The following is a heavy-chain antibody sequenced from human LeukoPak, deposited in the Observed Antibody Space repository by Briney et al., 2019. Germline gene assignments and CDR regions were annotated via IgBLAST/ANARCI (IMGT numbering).Heavy chain of an antibody. CDR1: GFTFSSYE. CDR2: ITSAGNT. V-gene: IGHV3-23*01. CDR3: AKGGGPYHLPTDY. J-gene: IGHJ4*02. D-gene: IGHD2-2*01. Sequence: QPGGSLRLSCAASGFTFSSYEMNWVRQAPGKGLEWVSAITSAGNTYYADSAKGRFTISRDSSKNTLYLQMNSLRSEDTAVYYCAKGGGPYHLPTDYWGQGTLVTVSS.